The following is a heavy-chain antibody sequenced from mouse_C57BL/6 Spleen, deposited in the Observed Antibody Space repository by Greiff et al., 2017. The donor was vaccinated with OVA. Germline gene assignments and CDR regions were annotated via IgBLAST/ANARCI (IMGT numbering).Heavy chain of an antibody. CDR2: ISYDGSN. V-gene: IGHV3-6*01. CDR1: GYSITSGYY. J-gene: IGHJ4*01. CDR3: ARALYDYYAMDY. D-gene: IGHD1-3*01. Sequence: EVQLQESGPGLVKPSQSLSLTCSVTGYSITSGYYWNWIRQFPGNKLEWMGYISYDGSNNYNPSLKNRISITRDTSKNQFFLKLNSVTTEDTATYYCARALYDYYAMDYWGQGTSVTVSS.